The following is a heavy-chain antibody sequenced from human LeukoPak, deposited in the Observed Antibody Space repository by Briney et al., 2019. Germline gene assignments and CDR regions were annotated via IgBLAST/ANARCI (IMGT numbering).Heavy chain of an antibody. J-gene: IGHJ4*02. CDR1: GFTFSSYS. D-gene: IGHD4-17*01. V-gene: IGHV3-21*01. CDR2: ISSSSSYI. Sequence: GGSLRLSCAAPGFTFSSYSMNWVRQAPGEGLEWVSSISSSSSYIYYTDSVKGRFAISRDNAKNSLYLQMNSLRAEDTAVYYCASGYGDYAAKDYWGQGTLVTVSS. CDR3: ASGYGDYAAKDY.